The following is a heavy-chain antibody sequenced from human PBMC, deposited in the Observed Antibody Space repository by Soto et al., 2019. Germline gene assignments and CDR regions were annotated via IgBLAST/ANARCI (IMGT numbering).Heavy chain of an antibody. D-gene: IGHD3-22*01. V-gene: IGHV1-18*01. CDR1: GYTFSSYG. CDR3: ARGGYYDSSGSRNFHYYGMDV. J-gene: IGHJ6*01. Sequence: QVQLVQSGDEVKKPGASVKVFCKASGYTFSSYGVNWVRQAPGQGLEWMGWISPYAGYTYYVQNFQGRVTMTTETSTRTAYMELRSLRSDDTAVYFCARGGYYDSSGSRNFHYYGMDVWCQGTTVTVSS. CDR2: ISPYAGYT.